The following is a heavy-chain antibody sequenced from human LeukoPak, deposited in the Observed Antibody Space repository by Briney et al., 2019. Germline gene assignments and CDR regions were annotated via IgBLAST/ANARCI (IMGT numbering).Heavy chain of an antibody. CDR1: GFTFRNYQ. D-gene: IGHD6-19*01. Sequence: GGSLRLSCAASGFTFRNYQMNWVRQAPGKGLKWVSYIGSIISTTHYADSVRGRFTVSRDDAKSSLYLQMSSLRVEDTAVYYCARTAYDLRGQSLVPGLDSWGQGTLVTVSS. V-gene: IGHV3-48*03. CDR2: IGSIISTT. CDR3: ARTAYDLRGQSLVPGLDS. J-gene: IGHJ4*02.